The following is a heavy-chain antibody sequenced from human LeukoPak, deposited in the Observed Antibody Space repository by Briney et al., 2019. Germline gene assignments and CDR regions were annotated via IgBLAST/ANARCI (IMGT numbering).Heavy chain of an antibody. J-gene: IGHJ4*02. Sequence: GGSLRLSCAASGFTFSSYGMHWVRQAPGKGLEWVAVIWYDGSNKYYADSVKGRFTISRDNSKNTLYLQMNSLRAEDTAVYYCARDSSGMSSGYWGQGTLVTVSS. D-gene: IGHD6-13*01. CDR1: GFTFSSYG. CDR3: ARDSSGMSSGY. CDR2: IWYDGSNK. V-gene: IGHV3-33*01.